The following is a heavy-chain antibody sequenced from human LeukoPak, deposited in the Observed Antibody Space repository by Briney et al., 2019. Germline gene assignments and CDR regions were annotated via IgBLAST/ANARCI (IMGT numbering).Heavy chain of an antibody. CDR3: ARDPIVVVPAATPRGSSYYYYYGLDV. J-gene: IGHJ6*02. D-gene: IGHD2-2*01. CDR1: GFTFRKYK. V-gene: IGHV3-21*06. Sequence: GGSLRLSCAASGFTFRKYKMNWVRQAPGKGLEWVACISSSSRYIYYADSLKGRFTISRDNANNSLYLQMNSLSAEDTAVYHCARDPIVVVPAATPRGSSYYYYYGLDVWGQGTSVSVSS. CDR2: ISSSSRYI.